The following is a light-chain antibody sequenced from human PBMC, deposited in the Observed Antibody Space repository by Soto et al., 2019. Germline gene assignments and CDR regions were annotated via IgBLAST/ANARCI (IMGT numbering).Light chain of an antibody. Sequence: DIQMTQSPSSLSASVGDRVTITCRASQGISNYLAWYQQKPGKVPTLLISAASTLQLGVPSRFSGSGSGTAFTLTITSLQPEDVATYYCQRYNGASTFGQGTKVEI. V-gene: IGKV1-27*01. CDR2: AAS. J-gene: IGKJ1*01. CDR1: QGISNY. CDR3: QRYNGAST.